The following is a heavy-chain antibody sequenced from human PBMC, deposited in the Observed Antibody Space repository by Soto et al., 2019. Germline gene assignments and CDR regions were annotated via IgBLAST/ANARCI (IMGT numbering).Heavy chain of an antibody. D-gene: IGHD2-15*01. CDR1: GGTFSRYT. V-gene: IGHV1-69*02. CDR3: ASHFTGVLVLGASPPGGDNYGWDV. Sequence: QVQLVQSGAEVKKPGSSVKVSCKASGGTFSRYTISWVRQAPGQGLEWMGRIIPILDIPNYAQNFQGRVTITAEKSTSTAYMELSSLRSDDTAVYYCASHFTGVLVLGASPPGGDNYGWDVWGQGTTVTVSS. CDR2: IIPILDIP. J-gene: IGHJ6*02.